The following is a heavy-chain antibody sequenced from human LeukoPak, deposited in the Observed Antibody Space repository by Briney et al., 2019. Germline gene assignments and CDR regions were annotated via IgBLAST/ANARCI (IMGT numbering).Heavy chain of an antibody. CDR2: ISSSGSTI. J-gene: IGHJ4*02. D-gene: IGHD3-22*01. CDR1: GFNFSDYY. V-gene: IGHV3-11*04. CDR3: ARDPSYYYERTPNSDY. Sequence: GGSLRLSCAASGFNFSDYYMSWIRQAPGKGLEWVSYISSSGSTIYYADSVKGRFTISRDNSKNTLYLQMNSLRAEDTAVYYCARDPSYYYERTPNSDYWGQGTLVTVSS.